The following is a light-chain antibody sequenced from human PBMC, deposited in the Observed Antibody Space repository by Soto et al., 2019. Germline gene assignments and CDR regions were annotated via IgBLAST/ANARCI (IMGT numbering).Light chain of an antibody. CDR2: DAS. CDR3: RQRSNWPPI. V-gene: IGKV1-5*01. Sequence: DIQMTQSPSTLSASVGDRVTITCRASQSISNRFAWYQQKPGKAPKVLIYDASSLESGVPSRFSGSGSGTDFTLTISSLEPEDFAVYYCRQRSNWPPIFGQGTRLEIK. J-gene: IGKJ5*01. CDR1: QSISNR.